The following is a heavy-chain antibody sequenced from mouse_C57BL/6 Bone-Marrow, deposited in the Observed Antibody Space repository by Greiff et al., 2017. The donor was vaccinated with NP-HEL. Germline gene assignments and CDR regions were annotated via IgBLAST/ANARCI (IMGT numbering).Heavy chain of an antibody. CDR3: ARGASPLAWFAY. CDR1: GYAFTNYL. CDR2: INPGSGGT. J-gene: IGHJ3*01. Sequence: QVQLQQSGAELVRPGTSVKVSCKASGYAFTNYLIEWVKQRPGQGLEWIGVINPGSGGTNYNEKFKGKATLTADKSSSTAYMQLSSLTSEDSAVYFCARGASPLAWFAYWGQGTLVTVSA. D-gene: IGHD6-1*01. V-gene: IGHV1-54*01.